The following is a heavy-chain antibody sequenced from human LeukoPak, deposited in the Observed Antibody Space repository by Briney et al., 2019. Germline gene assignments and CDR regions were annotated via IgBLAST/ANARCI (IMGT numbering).Heavy chain of an antibody. V-gene: IGHV4-34*01. Sequence: SETPSLTCAVYGGSFSGYYWSWIRQPPGKGLEWIGEINHSGSTNYNPSLKSRVTISVDTSKNQFSLKLSSVTAADTAVYYCARVGSYAFDYWGQGTLVTVSS. D-gene: IGHD3-16*01. CDR3: ARVGSYAFDY. J-gene: IGHJ4*02. CDR2: INHSGST. CDR1: GGSFSGYY.